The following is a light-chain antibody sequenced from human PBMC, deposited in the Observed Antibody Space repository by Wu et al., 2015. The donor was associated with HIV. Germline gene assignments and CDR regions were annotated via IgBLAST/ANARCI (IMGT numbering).Light chain of an antibody. V-gene: IGKV3-11*01. CDR2: DGS. CDR1: QNIHNF. CDR3: QQRSDWPPLT. Sequence: EVVLTQSPATLSVSPGESATLPCKASQNIHNFLAWYQQKPGQAPRLLIYDGSNRVTGIPARFSGSGSGTDFTLTISSLEPEDSAVYYCQQRSDWPPLTFGAGTKVEIK. J-gene: IGKJ4*01.